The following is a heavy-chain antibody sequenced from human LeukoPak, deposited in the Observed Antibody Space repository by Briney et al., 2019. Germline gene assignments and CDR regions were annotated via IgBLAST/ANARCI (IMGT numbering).Heavy chain of an antibody. CDR3: ARESGQQLVRTNYYYGMDV. CDR2: IYIGGST. J-gene: IGHJ6*02. V-gene: IGHV3-53*04. D-gene: IGHD6-13*01. Sequence: TGGSLRLSCAASGFTVSSNYMSWVRQAPGKGLEWVSVIYIGGSTYYADSVKGRFTISRHNSKNTLYLQMNSLRAEDTAVYYCARESGQQLVRTNYYYGMDVWGQGTTVTVYS. CDR1: GFTVSSNY.